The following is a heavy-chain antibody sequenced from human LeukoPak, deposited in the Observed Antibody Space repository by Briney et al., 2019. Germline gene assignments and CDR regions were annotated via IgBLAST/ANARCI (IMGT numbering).Heavy chain of an antibody. CDR1: GYTFTGYY. Sequence: ASVKVSCKASGYTFTGYYMHWVRQAPGQGLEWMGWINPNSGGTNYAQKFQGRVTMTRDTSISTAYMELSRLRSDDTAVYHCARDILTGYYAYYFDYWGQGTLVTVSS. CDR3: ARDILTGYYAYYFDY. V-gene: IGHV1-2*02. CDR2: INPNSGGT. D-gene: IGHD3-9*01. J-gene: IGHJ4*02.